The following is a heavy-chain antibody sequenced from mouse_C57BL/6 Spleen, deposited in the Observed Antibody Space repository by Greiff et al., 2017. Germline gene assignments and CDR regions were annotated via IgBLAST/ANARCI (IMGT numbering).Heavy chain of an antibody. Sequence: VQLQQPGAELVMPGASVKLSCKASGYTFTSYWMHWVKQRPGQGLEWIGEIDPSDSYTNYNQKFKGKSTLTVDKSSSTAYTQLSSLTSEDSAVYYCARSYGSSQYYFDYWGQGTTLTVSS. J-gene: IGHJ2*01. CDR3: ARSYGSSQYYFDY. V-gene: IGHV1-69*01. CDR1: GYTFTSYW. D-gene: IGHD1-1*01. CDR2: IDPSDSYT.